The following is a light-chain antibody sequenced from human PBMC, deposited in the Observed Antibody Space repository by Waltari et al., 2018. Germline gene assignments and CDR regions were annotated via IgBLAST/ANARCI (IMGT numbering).Light chain of an antibody. J-gene: IGLJ2*01. V-gene: IGLV2-14*03. CDR3: SSYISSSTLEL. Sequence: QSALTQPASVSGSPGQSITISCTGTSSDVGTYNYVSWYQQHPGKAPKTMIFDVSIRPAGVSTRFSGSKSGNTASLTISGLQADDEADYYCSSYISSSTLELFGGGTSLTVL. CDR1: SSDVGTYNY. CDR2: DVS.